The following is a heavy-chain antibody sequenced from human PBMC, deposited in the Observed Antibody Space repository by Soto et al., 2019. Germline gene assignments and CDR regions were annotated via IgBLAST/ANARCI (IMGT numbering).Heavy chain of an antibody. J-gene: IGHJ4*02. CDR1: GFTVSSNY. D-gene: IGHD6-13*01. V-gene: IGHV3-66*01. CDR3: ATPSKEYSSSWHYFDY. Sequence: GGSLRLSCAASGFTVSSNYMSWVRQAPGKGLEWVSVIYSGGSTYYADSVKGRFTISRDNSKNTLYLQMNSLRAEDTAVYYCATPSKEYSSSWHYFDYWGQGTLVTVSS. CDR2: IYSGGST.